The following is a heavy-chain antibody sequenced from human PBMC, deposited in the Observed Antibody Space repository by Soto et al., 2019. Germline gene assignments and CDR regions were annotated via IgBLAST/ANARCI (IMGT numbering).Heavy chain of an antibody. Sequence: EVQLLESGGGLVQPGGSLRLSCAASGFTFSSYAMSWVRQAPGKGLEWVSGVSGSGSSTYYADSVKGRVSISRDNSKNTLYLQMNSLRVEDTAVYYCAKVIGAAAGRAYFDYWGQGTLVTVSS. V-gene: IGHV3-23*01. CDR2: VSGSGSST. J-gene: IGHJ4*02. CDR3: AKVIGAAAGRAYFDY. D-gene: IGHD6-13*01. CDR1: GFTFSSYA.